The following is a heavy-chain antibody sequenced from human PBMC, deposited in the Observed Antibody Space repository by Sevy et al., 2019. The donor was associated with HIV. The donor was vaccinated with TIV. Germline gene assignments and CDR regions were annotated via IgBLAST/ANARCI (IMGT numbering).Heavy chain of an antibody. CDR3: ARVIGYSRSWLNDY. CDR1: GFTFSGYS. J-gene: IGHJ4*02. D-gene: IGHD5-12*01. CDR2: IISSGGTK. Sequence: GGSLRLSCAASGFTFSGYSMNWVRQAPGKGLEWISYIISSGGTKYHADSVKGRFTISRDNAQNSLQLQMNSLRDEDTAVYYCARVIGYSRSWLNDYRGQGILVTVSS. V-gene: IGHV3-48*02.